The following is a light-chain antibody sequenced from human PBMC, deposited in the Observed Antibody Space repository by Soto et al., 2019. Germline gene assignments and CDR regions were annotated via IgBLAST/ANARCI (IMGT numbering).Light chain of an antibody. CDR1: DSNIGSRT. J-gene: IGLJ2*01. CDR3: AAWDGSLNVVL. Sequence: QCVLTQPPSASGTPGQGVTISCSGSDSNIGSRTVNWYQHLPGTAPKLLMYGNSQRPSGVPDRFSGSKSGTSASLAISGLQSEDEADYYCAAWDGSLNVVLLGGGTKLTVL. V-gene: IGLV1-44*01. CDR2: GNS.